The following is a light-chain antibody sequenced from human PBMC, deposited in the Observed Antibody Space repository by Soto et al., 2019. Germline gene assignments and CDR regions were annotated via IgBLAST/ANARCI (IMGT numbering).Light chain of an antibody. J-gene: IGLJ1*01. CDR1: SSDVGAYNR. CDR3: SSYVGSSTYV. V-gene: IGLV2-14*01. Sequence: QSTLTPPASVSWSPGQSITISCTGTSSDVGAYNRVSWYQQYPGQAPKVIIYEVSNRPSGVPDRFSGSKSDRTASLTISGLQADDEADYYCSSYVGSSTYVFGTGTKVTVL. CDR2: EVS.